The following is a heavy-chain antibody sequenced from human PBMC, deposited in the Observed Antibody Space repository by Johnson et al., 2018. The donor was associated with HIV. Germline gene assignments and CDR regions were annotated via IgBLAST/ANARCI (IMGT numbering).Heavy chain of an antibody. V-gene: IGHV3-13*01. CDR1: GFTFSSYD. D-gene: IGHD3-22*01. J-gene: IGHJ3*02. CDR3: ARNGVSSGYYEEHDAFDI. Sequence: VQLVESGGGVVQPGRSLRLSCAASGFTFSSYDMHWVRQATGKGLEWVSTISTAGDTYYPGSVKGRFPISRENAKNSLYLQMNSLRAGDTAVYYCARNGVSSGYYEEHDAFDIWGQGTMVTVSS. CDR2: ISTAGDT.